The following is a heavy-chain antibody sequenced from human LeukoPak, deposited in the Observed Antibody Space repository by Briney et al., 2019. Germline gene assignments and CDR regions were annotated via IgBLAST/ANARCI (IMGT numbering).Heavy chain of an antibody. V-gene: IGHV3-30-3*01. Sequence: GGSLRLSCAVSGFSFSTYWMSWVRQAPGKGLEWVALISYDGSSKYYADSVKGRFTISRDNSKNTLYLQMNSLRAEDTAVYYCARGDLIQLWSPSFDPWGQGTLVTVSS. D-gene: IGHD5-18*01. CDR1: GFSFSTYW. CDR3: ARGDLIQLWSPSFDP. CDR2: ISYDGSSK. J-gene: IGHJ5*02.